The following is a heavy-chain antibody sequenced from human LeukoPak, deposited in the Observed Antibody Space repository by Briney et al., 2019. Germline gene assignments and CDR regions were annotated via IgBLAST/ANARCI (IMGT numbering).Heavy chain of an antibody. D-gene: IGHD4-17*01. CDR2: INPNSGGT. V-gene: IGHV1-2*06. CDR1: GYTFTGYY. CDR3: ARGSDYEDAFDI. Sequence: ASVKVSCKASGYTFTGYYMHWVRQAPGQGLEWMGRINPNSGGTNYAQKFQGRVTMTRDTSISTAYMELSRLRSDDTAVYYCARGSDYEDAFDIWGQGTMVTVSS. J-gene: IGHJ3*02.